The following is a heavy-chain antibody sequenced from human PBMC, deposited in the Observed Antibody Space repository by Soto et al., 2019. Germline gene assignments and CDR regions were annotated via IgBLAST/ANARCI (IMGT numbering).Heavy chain of an antibody. CDR1: GGSISSSNW. J-gene: IGHJ3*02. D-gene: IGHD4-17*01. Sequence: QVQLQESGPGLVKPSGTLSLTCAVSGGSISSSNWWSWVRQPPGKGLEWIGEIHHSGSTNHNPSLKSRVTISVDKSKNQFSLNLSSVTAADTAVYYCARFMTMVTNLAFDIWGQGTMVTVSA. V-gene: IGHV4-4*02. CDR2: IHHSGST. CDR3: ARFMTMVTNLAFDI.